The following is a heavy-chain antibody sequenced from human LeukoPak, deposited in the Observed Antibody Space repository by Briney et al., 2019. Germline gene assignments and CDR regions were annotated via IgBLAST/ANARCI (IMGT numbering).Heavy chain of an antibody. CDR3: ARLDTAMAFDY. J-gene: IGHJ4*02. Sequence: QAPGXXXXWMGRIIPILGIANYAQKFQGRVTITADKSTSTAYMELSSLRSEDTAVYYCARLDTAMAFDYWGQGTLVTVSS. CDR2: IIPILGIA. D-gene: IGHD5-18*01. V-gene: IGHV1-69*02.